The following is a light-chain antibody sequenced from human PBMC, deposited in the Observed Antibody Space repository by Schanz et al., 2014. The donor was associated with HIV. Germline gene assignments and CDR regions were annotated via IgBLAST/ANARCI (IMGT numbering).Light chain of an antibody. CDR2: AAS. CDR3: QQSYSNPRT. V-gene: IGKV1-39*01. CDR1: QSISTY. Sequence: DMQMPQSPSSLSASVGDRVTITCRASQSISTYLNWYQQKPGKAPKLLIFAASSLQSGVPSRFSGSGSGTGFTLTISSLQPEDSATYFCQQSYSNPRTFGQGTKVEI. J-gene: IGKJ1*01.